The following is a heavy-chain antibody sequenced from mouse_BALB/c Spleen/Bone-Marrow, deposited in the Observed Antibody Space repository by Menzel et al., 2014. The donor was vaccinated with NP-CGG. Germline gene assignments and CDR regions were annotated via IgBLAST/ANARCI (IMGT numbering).Heavy chain of an antibody. CDR3: ARLGLHDWYFDV. D-gene: IGHD2-2*01. CDR2: ISYSGST. J-gene: IGHJ1*01. V-gene: IGHV3-2*02. Sequence: EVKVEESGPGLVKPSQSLSLTCTVTGYSITSDYAWNWIRQFPGNKLEWMGYISYSGSTSFNPSLKSRISITRDTSKNQFFLQLNSVTTEDTATYYGARLGLHDWYFDVWGAGTTVTVSS. CDR1: GYSITSDYA.